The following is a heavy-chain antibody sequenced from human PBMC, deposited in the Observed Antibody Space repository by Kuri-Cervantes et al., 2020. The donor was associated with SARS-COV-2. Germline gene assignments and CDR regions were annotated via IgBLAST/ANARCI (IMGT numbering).Heavy chain of an antibody. V-gene: IGHV3-23*01. CDR2: ISGSGGST. CDR1: GFTFSSYA. J-gene: IGHJ6*02. CDR3: ARDAEQWLATYYNYYGMDV. D-gene: IGHD6-19*01. Sequence: GESLKISCAASGFTFSSYAMSWVRQAPGKGLEWVSAISGSGGSTYYADSVKGRFTISRDNSKNTLYLQMNSLRAEDTAVYYCARDAEQWLATYYNYYGMDVWGQGTTVTVSS.